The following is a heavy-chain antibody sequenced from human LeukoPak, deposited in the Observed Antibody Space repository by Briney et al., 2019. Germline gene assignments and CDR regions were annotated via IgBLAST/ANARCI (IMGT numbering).Heavy chain of an antibody. V-gene: IGHV4-39*01. J-gene: IGHJ4*02. CDR1: GGSISSGDYY. Sequence: KTSETLSLTCTVSGGSISSGDYYWGWIRQPPGKGLEWIGSIYYSGSTYYNPSLKSRVTISVDTSKNQFSLKLSSVTAADTAVYYCARRKGGSGLVDYWGQGTLVTVSS. D-gene: IGHD6-19*01. CDR2: IYYSGST. CDR3: ARRKGGSGLVDY.